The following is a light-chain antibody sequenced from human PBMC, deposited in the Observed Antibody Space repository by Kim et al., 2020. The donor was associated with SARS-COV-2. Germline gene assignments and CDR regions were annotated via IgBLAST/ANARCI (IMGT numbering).Light chain of an antibody. CDR2: EVN. Sequence: GQSCTSSGTGTSSDVGTYARVSWYQQPPGTAPKLMIYEVNDRPSGVPDRFSGSKSGNTASLTISGLQPEDEADYYCSSYTSSNTYVFGTGTKVTVL. V-gene: IGLV2-18*02. CDR3: SSYTSSNTYV. CDR1: SSDVGTYAR. J-gene: IGLJ1*01.